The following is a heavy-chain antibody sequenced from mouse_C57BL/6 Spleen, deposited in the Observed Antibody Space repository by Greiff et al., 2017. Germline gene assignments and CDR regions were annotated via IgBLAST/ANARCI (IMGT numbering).Heavy chain of an antibody. CDR1: GFNIKDYY. V-gene: IGHV14-2*01. Sequence: VQLKQSGAELVKPGASVKLSCTASGFNIKDYYMHWVKQRTEQGLEWIGRIDPEDGDTKYAPKFQGKATITADTSSNTAYLQLSSLTSEDTAVYYCARWGWDGTAMDYWGQGTSVTVSS. CDR3: ARWGWDGTAMDY. J-gene: IGHJ4*01. CDR2: IDPEDGDT. D-gene: IGHD4-1*01.